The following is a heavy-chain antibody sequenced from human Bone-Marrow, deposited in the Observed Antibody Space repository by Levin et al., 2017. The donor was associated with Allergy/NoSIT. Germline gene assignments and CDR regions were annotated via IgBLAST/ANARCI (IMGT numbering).Heavy chain of an antibody. J-gene: IGHJ4*02. CDR3: ARNPGANDWC. CDR1: GFTVSNNY. CDR2: IYSGGTT. V-gene: IGHV3-66*01. D-gene: IGHD3-9*01. Sequence: PGGSLRLSCVASGFTVSNNYMTWVRQAPGKGLEWVSLIYSGGTTLYADSVKGRFAISRDSSKNTMYLQMNGLRAEDTAVYYCARNPGANDWCWGQGTLVTVSS.